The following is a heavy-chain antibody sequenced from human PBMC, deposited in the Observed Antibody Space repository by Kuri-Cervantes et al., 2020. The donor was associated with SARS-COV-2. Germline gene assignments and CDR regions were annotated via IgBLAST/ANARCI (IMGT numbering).Heavy chain of an antibody. CDR1: GYTFTGYY. J-gene: IGHJ4*02. CDR3: ARDGTHVYDYVWGSYRWADY. D-gene: IGHD3-16*02. V-gene: IGHV1-2*06. Sequence: ASVKVSCKASGYTFTGYYMHWVRQAPGQGLEWMGRINPNSGGTNYAQKLQGRVTMTTDTSTSTAYMELRSLRSDDTAVYYCARDGTHVYDYVWGSYRWADYWGQGTLVTVSS. CDR2: INPNSGGT.